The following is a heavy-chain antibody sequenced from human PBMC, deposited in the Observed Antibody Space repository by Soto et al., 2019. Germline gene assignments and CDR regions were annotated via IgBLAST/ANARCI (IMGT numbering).Heavy chain of an antibody. CDR1: GFTFSSYG. CDR2: ISYDGSNK. D-gene: IGHD5-12*01. V-gene: IGHV3-30*18. Sequence: QVQLVESGGGVVQPGRSLRLSCAASGFTFSSYGMHWVRQAPGKGLEWVAVISYDGSNKYYADSVKGRFTISRDNSKNTMYLQMNSLRSEDTAVYYCAKVRDGYNGPFDIWGQGTMVTVSS. CDR3: AKVRDGYNGPFDI. J-gene: IGHJ3*02.